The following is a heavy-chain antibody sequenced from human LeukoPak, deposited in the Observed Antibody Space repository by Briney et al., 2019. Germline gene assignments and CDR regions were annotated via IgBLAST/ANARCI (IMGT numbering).Heavy chain of an antibody. J-gene: IGHJ3*02. D-gene: IGHD3-10*01. Sequence: PSETLSLTCTVSGGSISSYYWSWIRQPPGKGLEWIGYIYYSGSTNYNPSLKSRVTISVDTSKNQFSLKLSSVTAADTAVYYCARETSYGSGSYSAFDIWGQGTMVTVSS. CDR2: IYYSGST. CDR3: ARETSYGSGSYSAFDI. CDR1: GGSISSYY. V-gene: IGHV4-59*12.